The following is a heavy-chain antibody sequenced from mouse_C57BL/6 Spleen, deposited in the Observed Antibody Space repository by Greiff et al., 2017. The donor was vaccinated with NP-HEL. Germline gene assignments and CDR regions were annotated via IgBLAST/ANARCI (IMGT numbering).Heavy chain of an antibody. J-gene: IGHJ4*01. D-gene: IGHD2-3*01. Sequence: QVQLKQPGAELVRPGSSVKLSCKASGYTFTSYWMDWVKQRPGQGLEWIGNISPSDSETHYNQKFKDKATLTVDKSSSTAYMQRSSLTSEDSAVYYCASRWLSDYYAMDYWGQGTSVTVSS. CDR1: GYTFTSYW. CDR3: ASRWLSDYYAMDY. CDR2: ISPSDSET. V-gene: IGHV1-61*01.